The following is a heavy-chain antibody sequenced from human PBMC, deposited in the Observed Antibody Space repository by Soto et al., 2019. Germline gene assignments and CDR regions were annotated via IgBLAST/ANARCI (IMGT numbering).Heavy chain of an antibody. CDR3: ASLTTSRYFLLVPAATPYYYYYYGMDV. V-gene: IGHV1-69*13. Sequence: SVKGSCKASGGTFSSYAISWVRQAPGQRLEWMGGITPIFGTANYAQKFQGRVTITADESTSTAYMELSSLRSEDTAVYYCASLTTSRYFLLVPAATPYYYYYYGMDVWS. CDR1: GGTFSSYA. D-gene: IGHD2-2*01. J-gene: IGHJ6*02. CDR2: ITPIFGTA.